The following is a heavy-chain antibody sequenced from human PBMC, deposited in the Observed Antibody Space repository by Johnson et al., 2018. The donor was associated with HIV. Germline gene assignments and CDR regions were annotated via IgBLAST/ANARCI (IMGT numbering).Heavy chain of an antibody. D-gene: IGHD5-24*01. CDR2: ITSSGSTK. Sequence: HVQLVESGGGLVQPGGSLRLSCAASGFTFSDYYMTWIRQAPGKGLEWVSSITSSGSTKYYADSVKGRFTISRDNVKNSLFLQINSLRADDTAVYCCARDRWLQLGAFDIWGQGTLVTVSS. CDR3: ARDRWLQLGAFDI. J-gene: IGHJ3*02. V-gene: IGHV3-11*04. CDR1: GFTFSDYY.